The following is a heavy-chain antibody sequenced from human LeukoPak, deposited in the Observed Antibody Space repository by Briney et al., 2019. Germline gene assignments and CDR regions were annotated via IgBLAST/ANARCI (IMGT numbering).Heavy chain of an antibody. CDR3: ATDDPLSVSGGLYDY. D-gene: IGHD3-16*01. Sequence: GASVKVSCKVSGYTLTELSMHWVRQAPGKGLEWMGGFDPEDGETIYAQKFQGRVTMTEDTSTDTAYMELSSLRSEDTAEYYCATDDPLSVSGGLYDYWGQGTLVTVSS. J-gene: IGHJ4*02. CDR1: GYTLTELS. CDR2: FDPEDGET. V-gene: IGHV1-24*01.